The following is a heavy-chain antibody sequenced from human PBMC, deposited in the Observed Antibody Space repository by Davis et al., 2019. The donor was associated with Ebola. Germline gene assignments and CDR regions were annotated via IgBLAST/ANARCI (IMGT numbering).Heavy chain of an antibody. CDR3: ARGYQLLYWFDP. D-gene: IGHD2-2*01. V-gene: IGHV3-48*01. CDR2: ISSSSTI. Sequence: PGGSLRLSCAASGFTFSSYSMNWVRQAPGKGLEWVSYISSSSTIYYADSVKGRFTISRDNAKNSLYLQMNSLRAEDTAVYYCARGYQLLYWFDPWGQGTLVTVSS. CDR1: GFTFSSYS. J-gene: IGHJ5*02.